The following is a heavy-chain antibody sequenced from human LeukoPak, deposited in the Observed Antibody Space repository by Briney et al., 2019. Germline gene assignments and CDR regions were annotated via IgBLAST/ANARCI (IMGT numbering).Heavy chain of an antibody. CDR1: GYTFTDYY. CDR2: VDPEDGET. D-gene: IGHD2-2*03. Sequence: ASVKISCKVSGYTFTDYYMHWVQQAPGKGLEWMGLVDPEDGETIYAGKFQGRVTITADTSTDTAYMELSSLRSEDTAVYYCATITGYCSSTSCPDFDYWGQGTLVTVSS. J-gene: IGHJ4*02. CDR3: ATITGYCSSTSCPDFDY. V-gene: IGHV1-69-2*01.